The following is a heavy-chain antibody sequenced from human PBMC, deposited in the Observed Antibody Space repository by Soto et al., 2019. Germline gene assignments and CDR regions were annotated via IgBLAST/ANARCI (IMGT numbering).Heavy chain of an antibody. D-gene: IGHD7-27*01. CDR1: GFTFSDHY. J-gene: IGHJ3*02. CDR2: TRNKANSYTT. V-gene: IGHV3-72*01. Sequence: EVQLVESGGGLVQPGGSLRLSCAASGFTFSDHYMDWVRQAPGKGLEWVGRTRNKANSYTTEYAATVKGRFTISRDDSKNSLYLQMNSLKTEDTAVYYCARDAGDEGAFDIWGQGTMVTVSS. CDR3: ARDAGDEGAFDI.